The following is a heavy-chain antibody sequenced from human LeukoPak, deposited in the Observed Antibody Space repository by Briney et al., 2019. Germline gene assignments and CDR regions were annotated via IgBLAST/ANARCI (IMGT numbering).Heavy chain of an antibody. CDR1: GGSISSSSYY. CDR3: ARVSSNYGDYLDY. V-gene: IGHV4-39*07. J-gene: IGHJ4*02. CDR2: IYYSGST. Sequence: SETLSLTCTVSGGSISSSSYYWGWIRQPPGKGLEWIGSIYYSGSTYYNPSLKSRVTISVDTSKNQFSLKLSSVTAADTAVYYCARVSSNYGDYLDYWGQGTLVTVSS. D-gene: IGHD4-17*01.